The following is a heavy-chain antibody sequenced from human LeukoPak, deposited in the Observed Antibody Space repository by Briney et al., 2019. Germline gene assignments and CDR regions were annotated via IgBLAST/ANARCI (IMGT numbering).Heavy chain of an antibody. Sequence: PSETLSLTCAVSGGSISSSNWWSWVRQPPGKGLEWIGEIYHSGSTNYNPSLKSRVTISVDKSKNQFSLKLSSVTAADTAVYYCAREKSPKALRFLEWSQGNYGMDVWGQGTTVTVSS. J-gene: IGHJ6*02. CDR3: AREKSPKALRFLEWSQGNYGMDV. V-gene: IGHV4-4*02. D-gene: IGHD3-3*01. CDR2: IYHSGST. CDR1: GGSISSSNW.